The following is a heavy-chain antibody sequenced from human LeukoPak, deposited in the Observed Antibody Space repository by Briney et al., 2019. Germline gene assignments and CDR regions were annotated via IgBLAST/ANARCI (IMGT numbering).Heavy chain of an antibody. D-gene: IGHD1-26*01. J-gene: IGHJ6*03. CDR2: IYYSGST. CDR1: GGSISSSSYY. CDR3: ARHASGSYYDDYYYYMDV. Sequence: SETLSPTCTVSGGSISSSSYYWGWIRQPPGKGLEWIGSIYYSGSTYYNPSLKSRVTISVDTSKNQFSLKLSSVTAADTAVYCCARHASGSYYDDYYYYMDVWGKGTTVTVSS. V-gene: IGHV4-39*01.